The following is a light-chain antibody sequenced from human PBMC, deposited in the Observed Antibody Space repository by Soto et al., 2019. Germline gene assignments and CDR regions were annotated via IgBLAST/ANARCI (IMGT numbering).Light chain of an antibody. CDR3: QQHDSYSST. J-gene: IGKJ1*01. CDR1: QSISSW. V-gene: IGKV1-5*03. Sequence: DIQMTQSPSTLSASVGDRVTITCRASQSISSWLAWYQQKPGKAPKLLSYKASSLESGVPSRFSGSGSGTEFTLTISSLQPDDFATYYCQQHDSYSSTFGLGTKVEIK. CDR2: KAS.